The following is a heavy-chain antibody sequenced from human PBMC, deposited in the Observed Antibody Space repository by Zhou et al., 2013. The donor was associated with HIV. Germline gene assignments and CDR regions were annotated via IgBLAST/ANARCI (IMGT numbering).Heavy chain of an antibody. CDR3: ARVTLYYDNLSGYYSFPY. CDR1: GYTFMNYG. Sequence: QVHLVQSGAEVKKPGASVKVSCKTSGYTFMNYGISWVRQAPGQGLEWMGWISTFSGDTKFAQNLQGRVTMTTDASTSTVYMDLRSLTSDDTAVYYCARVTLYYDNLSGYYSFPYWGQGTLVTVSS. V-gene: IGHV1-18*01. D-gene: IGHD3-9*01. J-gene: IGHJ4*02. CDR2: ISTFSGDT.